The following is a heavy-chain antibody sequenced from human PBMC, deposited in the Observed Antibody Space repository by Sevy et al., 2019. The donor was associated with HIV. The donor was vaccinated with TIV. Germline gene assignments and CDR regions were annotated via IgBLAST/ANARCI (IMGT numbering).Heavy chain of an antibody. CDR3: ARGGGVVVVVAATTFDY. V-gene: IGHV3-21*01. D-gene: IGHD2-15*01. CDR1: GFTFSSYS. J-gene: IGHJ4*02. Sequence: GGSLRLSCAASGFTFSSYSMNWVRQAPGKGLEWVSSISSSSSYIYYADSVKGRFTISRDNAKNSLYLQMNSLRAEDTAVYYCARGGGVVVVVAATTFDYWGQGTLVTVSS. CDR2: ISSSSSYI.